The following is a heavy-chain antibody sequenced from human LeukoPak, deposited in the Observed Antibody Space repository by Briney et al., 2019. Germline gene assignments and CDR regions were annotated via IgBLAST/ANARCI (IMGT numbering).Heavy chain of an antibody. CDR1: GYTFTSYD. J-gene: IGHJ5*02. Sequence: GASVKVSCKASGYTFTSYDINWVRQATGQGLEWMGWMNPNSGNTGYAQKFQGRVTMTRNTSISTAHMELSSLRSEDTAVYYCARKRTAMAKQNWFDPWGQGTLVTVSS. CDR3: ARKRTAMAKQNWFDP. V-gene: IGHV1-8*01. CDR2: MNPNSGNT. D-gene: IGHD5-18*01.